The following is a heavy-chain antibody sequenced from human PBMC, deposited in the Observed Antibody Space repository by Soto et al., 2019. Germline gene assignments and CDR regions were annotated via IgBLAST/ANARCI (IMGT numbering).Heavy chain of an antibody. Sequence: SAKVYSRASCYTFTSYGSSFMRQAPGQGLEWMGWISAYNGNTNYAQKLQGRVTMTTDTSTSTAYMELRSLSSDATAVYYCARDGGDYSNYGEPFEYWGPGTLVSVSS. CDR2: ISAYNGNT. V-gene: IGHV1-18*01. CDR3: ARDGGDYSNYGEPFEY. CDR1: CYTFTSYG. J-gene: IGHJ4*02. D-gene: IGHD4-4*01.